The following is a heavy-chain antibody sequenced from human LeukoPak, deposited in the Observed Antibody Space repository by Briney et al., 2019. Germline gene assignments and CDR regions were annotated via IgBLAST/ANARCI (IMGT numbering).Heavy chain of an antibody. CDR1: GGSIYSSSHY. V-gene: IGHV4-39*01. Sequence: SETLSLTCSVSGGSIYSSSHYWGWTRQPPGKGLEWIGSIYYSGSTYYNSSLKSRITMSVDTSKNQFSLRLRSVTAADTAVYYCARHATSTASGLNYWGQGTLVTVSS. CDR2: IYYSGST. D-gene: IGHD6-13*01. CDR3: ARHATSTASGLNY. J-gene: IGHJ4*02.